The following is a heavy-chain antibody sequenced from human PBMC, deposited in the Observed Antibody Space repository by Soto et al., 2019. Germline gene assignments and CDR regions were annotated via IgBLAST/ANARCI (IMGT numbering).Heavy chain of an antibody. CDR3: AKDSYYDSSGYSN. CDR2: ISGSGSST. J-gene: IGHJ4*02. CDR1: GFTFSSYA. D-gene: IGHD3-22*01. V-gene: IGHV3-23*01. Sequence: SLRLSCAAFGFTFSSYAMSWVRQAPGKGLEWVSTISGSGSSTYYADSVKGRFTISRDNSKNTLYLQVNSLRAEDTAVYYCAKDSYYDSSGYSNCGQGNLVTVSS.